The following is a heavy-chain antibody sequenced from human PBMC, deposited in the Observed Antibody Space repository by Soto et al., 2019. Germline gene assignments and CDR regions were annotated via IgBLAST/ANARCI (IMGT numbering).Heavy chain of an antibody. J-gene: IGHJ4*02. V-gene: IGHV4-31*03. CDR2: IYYSGST. Sequence: QVQLQESGPGLVKPSQTLSLTCTVSGGSISSGGYHWSWIRQHPGKGLEWIGYIYYSGSTYYNPSLKSRVTISVDTSKNQFSLKLSSVTAADTAVYYCARGPGTMAKIDYWGQGTLVTVSS. CDR3: ARGPGTMAKIDY. D-gene: IGHD3-10*01. CDR1: GGSISSGGYH.